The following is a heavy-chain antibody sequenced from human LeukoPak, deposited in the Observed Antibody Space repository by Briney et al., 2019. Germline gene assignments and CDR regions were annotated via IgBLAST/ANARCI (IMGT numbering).Heavy chain of an antibody. V-gene: IGHV5-51*01. CDR1: GYSSTTYW. J-gene: IGHJ4*02. CDR2: IHPGDSET. CDR3: AGLTGYPAPVEDS. Sequence: GESLKISCKGSGYSSTTYWIGWVRQMPGKGLEWMGRIHPGDSETRYSPSFQGQVTISADKSISTAYLQWSRLKASDTAMYYCAGLTGYPAPVEDSWGQGTLITVSS. D-gene: IGHD3-9*01.